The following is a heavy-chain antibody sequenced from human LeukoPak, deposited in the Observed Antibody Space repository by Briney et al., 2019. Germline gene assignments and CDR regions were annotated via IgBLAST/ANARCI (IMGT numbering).Heavy chain of an antibody. CDR3: ARDGDNYYDSSGYYYDLDY. CDR2: INPSGGST. Sequence: ASVKVSCKASGYTFTSYYMHWVRQAPGQGLEWMGIINPSGGSTSYAQKFQGRVTMTRDTSTSTVYIELSSLRSEDTAVYYCARDGDNYYDSSGYYYDLDYWGRGTLVTVSS. V-gene: IGHV1-46*01. D-gene: IGHD3-22*01. CDR1: GYTFTSYY. J-gene: IGHJ4*02.